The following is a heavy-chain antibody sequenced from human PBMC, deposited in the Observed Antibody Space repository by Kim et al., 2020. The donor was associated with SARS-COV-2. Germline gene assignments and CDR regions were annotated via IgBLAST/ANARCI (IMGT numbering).Heavy chain of an antibody. CDR1: GFTFSSYA. CDR2: ISYDGSNK. Sequence: GGSLRLSCAASGFTFSSYAMHWVRQAPGKGLEWVAVISYDGSNKYYADSVKGRFTISRDNSKNTLYLQMNSLRAEDTAVYYCAREAVTYYYDSSGYNWFDPWGQGTLVTVSS. CDR3: AREAVTYYYDSSGYNWFDP. V-gene: IGHV3-30-3*01. D-gene: IGHD3-22*01. J-gene: IGHJ5*02.